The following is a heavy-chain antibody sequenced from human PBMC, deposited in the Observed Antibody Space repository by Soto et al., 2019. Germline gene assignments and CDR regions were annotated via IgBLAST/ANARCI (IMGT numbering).Heavy chain of an antibody. Sequence: QVQMLQSGAEVQKPGASVKVSCKASGYTFTDYYIHWVRQAPGQGLEWMGIVNPSGYTSTLAQKFQGSLAVTSDTSTSTVYMELGSLTSEDTAVYDCARDLHGAFTTMVYWGQGTLVTVSS. V-gene: IGHV1-46*01. J-gene: IGHJ4*02. CDR2: VNPSGYTS. D-gene: IGHD3-10*01. CDR1: GYTFTDYY. CDR3: ARDLHGAFTTMVY.